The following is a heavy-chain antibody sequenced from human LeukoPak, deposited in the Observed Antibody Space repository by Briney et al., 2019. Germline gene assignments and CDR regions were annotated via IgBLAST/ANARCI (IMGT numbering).Heavy chain of an antibody. V-gene: IGHV4-39*07. Sequence: SETLSLTCTVSGGSISSGSYYWGWIRQPPGKGLEWIGSIYYSGSTYYNPSLKSRVTISVDTSKNQFSLKLSSVTAADTAVYYCARDPPPRRFDPWGQGTLVTVSS. CDR1: GGSISSGSYY. J-gene: IGHJ5*02. CDR3: ARDPPPRRFDP. CDR2: IYYSGST.